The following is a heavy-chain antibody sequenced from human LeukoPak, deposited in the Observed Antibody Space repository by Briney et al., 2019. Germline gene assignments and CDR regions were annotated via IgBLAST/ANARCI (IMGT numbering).Heavy chain of an antibody. D-gene: IGHD3-22*01. CDR3: ARDYDYYDSSGYYLRAFDI. CDR2: IYTSGST. J-gene: IGHJ3*02. V-gene: IGHV4-4*07. Sequence: SETLSLTCTVSGGSISSYYWSWIRQPAGKGLEWIGRIYTSGSTNYNPSLKSRVTMSVDTSKNQFSLKLSSVTAAVTAVYYCARDYDYYDSSGYYLRAFDIWGQGTMVTVSS. CDR1: GGSISSYY.